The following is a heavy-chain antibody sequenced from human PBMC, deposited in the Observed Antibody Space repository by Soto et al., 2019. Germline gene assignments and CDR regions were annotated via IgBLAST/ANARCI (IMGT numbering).Heavy chain of an antibody. Sequence: GASVKVSCKASGGTFSSYAISWVRQAPGQGLEWMGGIIPIFGTANYAQKFQGRVTITAGESTSTAYMELSSLRSEDTAVYYCARGYCSGGSRYSYYYYYGMDVWGQGTTVTVSS. V-gene: IGHV1-69*13. CDR3: ARGYCSGGSRYSYYYYYGMDV. J-gene: IGHJ6*02. CDR2: IIPIFGTA. D-gene: IGHD2-15*01. CDR1: GGTFSSYA.